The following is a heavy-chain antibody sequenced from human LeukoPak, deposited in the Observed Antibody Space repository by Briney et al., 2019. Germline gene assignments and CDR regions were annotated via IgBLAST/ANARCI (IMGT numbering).Heavy chain of an antibody. CDR1: GGTFSSYA. V-gene: IGHV1-69*13. D-gene: IGHD4-23*01. J-gene: IGHJ4*02. CDR3: ARVERWVTSAYYFDY. CDR2: IIPIFGTA. Sequence: SVKVSCKASGGTFSSYAISWVRQAPGQGLEWMGGIIPIFGTANYAQKFQGRVTITADESTSTAYMELSSLRSEDTAVYYCARVERWVTSAYYFDYWGQGTLVTVSS.